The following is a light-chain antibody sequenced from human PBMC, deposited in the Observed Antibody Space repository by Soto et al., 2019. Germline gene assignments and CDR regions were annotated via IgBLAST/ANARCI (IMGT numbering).Light chain of an antibody. Sequence: EIVLTQSPATLSVSPGERATRSCRADQSVRDDLAWYQQKPGQAPRLLFYGVSTRATGIPVRFSASGSGTEFTLTISSLQSEDFAVYYCHQYNHWPRGYTFGQGTKLEIK. J-gene: IGKJ2*01. CDR1: QSVRDD. CDR2: GVS. CDR3: HQYNHWPRGYT. V-gene: IGKV3-15*01.